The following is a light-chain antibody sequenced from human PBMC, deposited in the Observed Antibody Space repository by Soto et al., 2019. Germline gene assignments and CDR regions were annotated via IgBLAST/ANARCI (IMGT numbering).Light chain of an antibody. CDR1: QSVSRSY. Sequence: EIVLTKSPGNLSLSPGERATLSCRASQSVSRSYLAWYQQKPGQAPRLLIYGASSRATGIPERFSRSGSGTDFTLTISRLEPEEFAVYDCQQYDNLSWTVGQGTKVELK. CDR2: GAS. J-gene: IGKJ1*01. CDR3: QQYDNLSWT. V-gene: IGKV3-20*01.